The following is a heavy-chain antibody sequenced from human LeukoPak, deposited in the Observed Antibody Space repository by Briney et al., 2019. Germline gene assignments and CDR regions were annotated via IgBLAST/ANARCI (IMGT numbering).Heavy chain of an antibody. CDR2: IYTSGST. Sequence: KPSETLSLTCTVSGGSISSGSYYWSWIRQPAGKGLEWIGRIYTSGSTNYNASLKSRVTISVDTSKNQFSLKLSSVTAADTAVYYCARDPGAAITIGMDVWGKGTTVTVSS. V-gene: IGHV4-61*02. D-gene: IGHD3-3*01. CDR3: ARDPGAAITIGMDV. CDR1: GGSISSGSYY. J-gene: IGHJ6*04.